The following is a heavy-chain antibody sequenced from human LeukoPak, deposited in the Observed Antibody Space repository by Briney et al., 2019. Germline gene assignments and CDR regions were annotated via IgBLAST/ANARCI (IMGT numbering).Heavy chain of an antibody. CDR2: IYISGST. D-gene: IGHD3-22*01. CDR3: ARESSGYPYYFDF. V-gene: IGHV4-61*02. Sequence: PSQTLSVTGTGSGGSISSAGNCWSWIRHPAGKRPEWVGRIYISGSTNYNPSLKSRVTISVDTSKNQCSLKLSSVTAADTAVYYCARESSGYPYYFDFWGQGTLVTLSS. J-gene: IGHJ4*02. CDR1: GGSISSAGNC.